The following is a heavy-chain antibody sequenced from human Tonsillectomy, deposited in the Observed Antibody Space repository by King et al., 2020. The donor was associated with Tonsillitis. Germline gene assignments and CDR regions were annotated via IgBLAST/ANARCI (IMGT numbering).Heavy chain of an antibody. D-gene: IGHD3-3*01. CDR1: GGSISSGGYS. Sequence: QLQESGSGLVKPSQTLSLTCAVSGGSISSGGYSWSWIRQPPGKGLEWIGYIYHSGSTYYNASLKSRVTISVDRSKNQFSLKLSSVTAADTAVYYCARAYTIFGVVDYWGQGILVTVSS. CDR2: IYHSGST. V-gene: IGHV4-30-2*01. J-gene: IGHJ4*02. CDR3: ARAYTIFGVVDY.